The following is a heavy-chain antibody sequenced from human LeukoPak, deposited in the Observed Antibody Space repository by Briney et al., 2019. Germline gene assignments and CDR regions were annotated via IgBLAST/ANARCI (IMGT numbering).Heavy chain of an antibody. J-gene: IGHJ4*02. CDR2: IYHSGST. Sequence: SGTLSLTCAVSGGSISSSNWWSWVRQPPGKGLEWIGDIYHSGSTNYNPSLKSRVTISVDTSKNQFSLKLSSVTAADTAVYYCAREVPQPYYFDYWGQGTLVTVSS. CDR1: GGSISSSNW. V-gene: IGHV4-4*02. CDR3: AREVPQPYYFDY. D-gene: IGHD1-14*01.